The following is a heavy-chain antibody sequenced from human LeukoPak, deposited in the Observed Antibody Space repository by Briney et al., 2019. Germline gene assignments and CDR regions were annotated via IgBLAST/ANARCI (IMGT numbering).Heavy chain of an antibody. Sequence: ASVKVSCKASGYTFTGYYMHWVRQAPRQGLEWMGWINPNSGGTNYAQKFQGRVTMTRDTSISTAYMELSRLRSDDTAVYYCARAGITIFGVVIMHWFDPWGQGTLVTVSS. CDR1: GYTFTGYY. J-gene: IGHJ5*02. CDR2: INPNSGGT. D-gene: IGHD3-3*01. CDR3: ARAGITIFGVVIMHWFDP. V-gene: IGHV1-2*02.